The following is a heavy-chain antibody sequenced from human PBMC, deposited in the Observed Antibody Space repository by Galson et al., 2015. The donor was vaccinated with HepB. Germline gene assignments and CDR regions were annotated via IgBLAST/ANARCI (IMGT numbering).Heavy chain of an antibody. J-gene: IGHJ6*03. CDR2: IYPGDSDS. Sequence: QSGAEVKKPGESLKISCEGSGYSFTSYWIGWVRQMPGKGLEWMGIIYPGDSDSRYSPSFQGQVTMSADKSISTAYLQWSSLKASDTAMYYCARHPAVAGSTLSVYMDVWGKGTTVTVSS. CDR3: ARHPAVAGSTLSVYMDV. CDR1: GYSFTSYW. V-gene: IGHV5-51*01. D-gene: IGHD6-19*01.